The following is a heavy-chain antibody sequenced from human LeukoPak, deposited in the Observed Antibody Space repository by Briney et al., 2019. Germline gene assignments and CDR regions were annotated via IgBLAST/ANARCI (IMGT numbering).Heavy chain of an antibody. CDR2: IKEDGSET. CDR3: ARDPDCTTTSCFDY. D-gene: IGHD2-2*01. Sequence: GGSLRLSCTASGFTFSTNWMAWVRQAPGKGPEWVANIKEDGSETYYVDSVKGRFTISRDNAKNSVYLQMSSLRAEDTAVYYCARDPDCTTTSCFDYWGQGTLVTVSS. V-gene: IGHV3-7*03. J-gene: IGHJ4*02. CDR1: GFTFSTNW.